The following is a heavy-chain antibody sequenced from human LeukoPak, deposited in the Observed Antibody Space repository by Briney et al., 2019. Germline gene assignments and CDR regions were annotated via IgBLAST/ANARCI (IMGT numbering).Heavy chain of an antibody. Sequence: SETLSLTCAVYGGSFSGYYWSWIRQPPGKGLEWIGEINHSGSTNYNPSLKSRVTISVDTSKNQFSLKLSSVTAADTAVYYCARGSVADTAMAGDAFDIWGQGTMVTVPS. J-gene: IGHJ3*02. V-gene: IGHV4-34*01. CDR3: ARGSVADTAMAGDAFDI. D-gene: IGHD5-18*01. CDR1: GGSFSGYY. CDR2: INHSGST.